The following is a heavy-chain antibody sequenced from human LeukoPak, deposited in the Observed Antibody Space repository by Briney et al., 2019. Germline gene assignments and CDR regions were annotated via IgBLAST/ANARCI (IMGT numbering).Heavy chain of an antibody. V-gene: IGHV1-18*01. CDR2: ISVYNGNT. CDR3: ARENRAATAIFDY. D-gene: IGHD5-18*01. CDR1: GYTFTSFG. Sequence: ASVKVSCKTSGYTFTSFGISWVRQAPGRGLEWMGWISVYNGNTNNAQKFQGRVTMTTDTSTSTTYMELRSLRPDDTAVYYCARENRAATAIFDYWGQGTLVTVSS. J-gene: IGHJ4*02.